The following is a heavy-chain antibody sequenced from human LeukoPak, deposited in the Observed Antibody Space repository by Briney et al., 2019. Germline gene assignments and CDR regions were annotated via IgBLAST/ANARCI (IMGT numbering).Heavy chain of an antibody. D-gene: IGHD5-12*01. J-gene: IGHJ4*02. CDR3: ARYAWLRTRAIGY. Sequence: GASVKVSCKASGYTFTSYDINWVRQATGQGLEWMGWMNPNSGNTGCAQKFQGRVTMTRNTSISTAYMELSSLRSEDTAVYYCARYAWLRTRAIGYWGQGTLVTVSS. CDR2: MNPNSGNT. CDR1: GYTFTSYD. V-gene: IGHV1-8*01.